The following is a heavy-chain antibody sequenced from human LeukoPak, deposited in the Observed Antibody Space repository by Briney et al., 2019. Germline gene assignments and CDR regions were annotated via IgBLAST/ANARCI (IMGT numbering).Heavy chain of an antibody. CDR1: GGSISSYY. CDR2: IYYSGST. CDR3: ARVFSVAGTFDY. J-gene: IGHJ4*02. Sequence: SETLSLTCTVSGGSISSYYWSWVRQPPGKGLEWIGYIYYSGSTNYNPSLKSRVTISVDTSKNQFSLKLSSVTAADTAVYYCARVFSVAGTFDYWGQGTLVTVSS. D-gene: IGHD6-19*01. V-gene: IGHV4-59*01.